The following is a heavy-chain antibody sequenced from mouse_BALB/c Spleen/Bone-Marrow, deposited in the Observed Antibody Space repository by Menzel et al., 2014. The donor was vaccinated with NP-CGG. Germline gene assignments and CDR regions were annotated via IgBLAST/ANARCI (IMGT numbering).Heavy chain of an antibody. CDR2: IDPANGNT. CDR1: GFNIKDTY. CDR3: AGDGAC. V-gene: IGHV14-3*02. D-gene: IGHD3-3*01. Sequence: VQLKESGAELVKPGASVKLSCTASGFNIKDTYMHWVKQRPEQGLEWIGRIDPANGNTKYDPKFQGKATITADTSSNTAYLQLSSLTSEDTAVYYCAGDGACWGQGTLVTVSA. J-gene: IGHJ3*01.